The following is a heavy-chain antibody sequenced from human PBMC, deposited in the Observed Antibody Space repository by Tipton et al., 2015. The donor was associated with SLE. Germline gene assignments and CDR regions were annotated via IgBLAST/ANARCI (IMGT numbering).Heavy chain of an antibody. CDR1: GFTFSSYG. Sequence: SLRLSCAASGFTFSSYGMSWVRQAPGKGLEWVSAISGSGGSTYYADSVKGRFTISRDNSKNTLYLQMNSLRAEDTAVYYCAKDSSGWYCGDYWGQGTLVTVSS. CDR3: AKDSSGWYCGDY. D-gene: IGHD6-19*01. J-gene: IGHJ4*02. CDR2: ISGSGGST. V-gene: IGHV3-23*01.